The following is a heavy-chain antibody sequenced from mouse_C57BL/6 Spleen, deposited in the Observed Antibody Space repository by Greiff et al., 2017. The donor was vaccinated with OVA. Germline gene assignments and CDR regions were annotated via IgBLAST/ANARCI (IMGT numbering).Heavy chain of an antibody. J-gene: IGHJ2*01. CDR2: IDPENGDT. CDR3: TTSLGRKDY. V-gene: IGHV14-4*01. Sequence: VQLQQSGAELVRPGASVKLSCTASGFNIKDDYMHWVKQRPEQGLEWIGWIDPENGDTEYASKFQGKATITADTSSNTAYLQLSSLTSEDTAVYYSTTSLGRKDYWGQGTTLTVSS. D-gene: IGHD4-1*01. CDR1: GFNIKDDY.